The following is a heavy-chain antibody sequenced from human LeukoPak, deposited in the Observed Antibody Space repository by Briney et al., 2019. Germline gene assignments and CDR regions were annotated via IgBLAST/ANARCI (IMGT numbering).Heavy chain of an antibody. CDR1: GYTFTSYA. CDR3: ARERYGSSWTLFDY. D-gene: IGHD6-13*01. Sequence: GASVKVSCKASGYTFTSYAMHWVRQAPGQRLEWMGWINAGNGNTKYSQEFQGRVTITRDTSASTAYMELSSLRSEDMAVYYGARERYGSSWTLFDYWGQGTLVTVSS. CDR2: INAGNGNT. J-gene: IGHJ4*02. V-gene: IGHV1-3*03.